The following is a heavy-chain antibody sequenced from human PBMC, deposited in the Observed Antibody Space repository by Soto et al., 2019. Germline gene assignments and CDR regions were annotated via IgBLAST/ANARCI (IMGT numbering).Heavy chain of an antibody. CDR3: ARGSGDGVIIPKTPAQFDY. Sequence: GGSLRLSCAASGFTFSSYAMHWVRQAPGKGLEWVAVISYDGSNKYYADSVKGRFTISRDNSKNTLYLQMNSLRAEDTAVYYCARGSGDGVIIPKTPAQFDYWGQGTLVTVSS. CDR1: GFTFSSYA. CDR2: ISYDGSNK. V-gene: IGHV3-30-3*01. D-gene: IGHD3-3*01. J-gene: IGHJ4*02.